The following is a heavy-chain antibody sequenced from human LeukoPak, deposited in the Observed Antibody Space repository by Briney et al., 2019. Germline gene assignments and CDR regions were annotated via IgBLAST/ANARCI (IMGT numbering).Heavy chain of an antibody. CDR2: ISDDGNNK. Sequence: GGSLRLSCAASGFTVSCNYMSWVRQAPGKGLEWVTVISDDGNNKYFADSVKGRFTISRDNSKNTLYLQMNSLRAEDTAVYYCAKGGPHYGSGSYYAFDYWGQGTLVTVSS. V-gene: IGHV3-30*18. CDR1: GFTVSCNY. D-gene: IGHD3-10*01. J-gene: IGHJ4*02. CDR3: AKGGPHYGSGSYYAFDY.